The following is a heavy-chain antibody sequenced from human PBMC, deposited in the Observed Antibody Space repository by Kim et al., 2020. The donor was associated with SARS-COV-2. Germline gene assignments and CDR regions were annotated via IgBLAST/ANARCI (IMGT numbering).Heavy chain of an antibody. J-gene: IGHJ4*02. D-gene: IGHD3-10*01. CDR2: IKQDGSEK. V-gene: IGHV3-7*01. CDR3: AIGVFGELLPNDY. Sequence: GGSLRLSCAASGFTFSYYWMSWVRQAPGKGLEWVANIKQDGSEKYYVDSVKGRFTISRDNAENSLYLQMNSLRAEDTAVYYCAIGVFGELLPNDYWGQGTLVTVSS. CDR1: GFTFSYYW.